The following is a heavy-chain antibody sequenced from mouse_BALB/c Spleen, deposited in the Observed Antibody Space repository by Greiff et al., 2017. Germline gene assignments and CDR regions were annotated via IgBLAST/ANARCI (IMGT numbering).Heavy chain of an antibody. CDR3: ARSGGNYGFDY. CDR2: IYPGDGDT. J-gene: IGHJ2*01. CDR1: GYAFSSSW. Sequence: QVQLQQSGPELVKPGASVKLSCTASGYAFSSSWMTWVNQRPGQGLEWIGRIYPGDGDTNYNGKFKGKATLTADKSSSTAYMQLSSLTSVDAAVYFYARSGGNYGFDYWGQGTTLTVSS. V-gene: IGHV1-82*01. D-gene: IGHD2-1*01.